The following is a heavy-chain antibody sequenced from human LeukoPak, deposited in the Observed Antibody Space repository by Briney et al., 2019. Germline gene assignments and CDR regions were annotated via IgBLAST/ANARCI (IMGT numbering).Heavy chain of an antibody. D-gene: IGHD3-10*01. CDR1: GGSISGYY. Sequence: PSETLSLTCTVSGGSISGYYWSWIRRPPGKGLEWIGYIYYSGSTNYNPSLKSRVTISVDTSKNQFSLKLSSVTAADTAVYYCARDLRRRGFDYWGQGTLVTVSS. CDR3: ARDLRRRGFDY. V-gene: IGHV4-59*01. CDR2: IYYSGST. J-gene: IGHJ4*02.